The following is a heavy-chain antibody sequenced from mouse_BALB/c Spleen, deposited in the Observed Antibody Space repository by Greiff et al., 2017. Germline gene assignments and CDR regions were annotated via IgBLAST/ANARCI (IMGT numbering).Heavy chain of an antibody. D-gene: IGHD1-2*01. CDR2: IYPGSGST. Sequence: LKQPGSELVRPGASVKLSCKASGYTFTSYWMHWVKQRPGQGLEWIGNIYPGSGSTNYDEKFKSKATLTVDTSSSTAYMQLSSLTSEDSAVYYCTREASLLRLRRFAYWGQGTLVTVSA. V-gene: IGHV1S22*01. CDR1: GYTFTSYW. CDR3: TREASLLRLRRFAY. J-gene: IGHJ3*01.